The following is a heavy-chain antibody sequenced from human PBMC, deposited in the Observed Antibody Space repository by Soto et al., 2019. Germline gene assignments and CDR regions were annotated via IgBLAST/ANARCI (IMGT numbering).Heavy chain of an antibody. D-gene: IGHD5-12*01. Sequence: SETLSLTCAVYGGSFSGYYWSWIRQPPGKGLEWIGEINHSGSTNYNPSLKSRVTISVDTSKNQFSLKLSSVTAADTAVYYCARGHGYKDYWGQGTLVTVSS. J-gene: IGHJ4*02. CDR1: GGSFSGYY. CDR3: ARGHGYKDY. V-gene: IGHV4-34*01. CDR2: INHSGST.